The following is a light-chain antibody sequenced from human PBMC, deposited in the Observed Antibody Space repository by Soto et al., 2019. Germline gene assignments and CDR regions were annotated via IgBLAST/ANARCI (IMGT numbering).Light chain of an antibody. J-gene: IGKJ1*01. CDR3: QQYGGSVQT. V-gene: IGKV3-20*01. CDR1: QSVGSNY. CDR2: GAS. Sequence: EIVLTQSPGTLSLSPGERATLSCRASQSVGSNYLAWYQQRPGQPPNLLIFGASHRAPDIPDRFSGSGSGTDFTLTISRLEPEDFAVYYCQQYGGSVQTFGQGTKV.